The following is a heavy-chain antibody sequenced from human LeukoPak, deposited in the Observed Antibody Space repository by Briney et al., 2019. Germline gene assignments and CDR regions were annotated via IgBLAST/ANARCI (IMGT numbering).Heavy chain of an antibody. CDR2: ISWNSGNI. Sequence: GGSLRLSCAASGFTFDDYAMHWVRQAPGKGLEWVSGISWNSGNIGYADSVKGRYTISRDNAKNSLYLQMNSLRAEDMALYYCAKAIGYSSGWAAFDIWGQGTMVTVSS. D-gene: IGHD6-19*01. J-gene: IGHJ3*02. CDR3: AKAIGYSSGWAAFDI. CDR1: GFTFDDYA. V-gene: IGHV3-9*03.